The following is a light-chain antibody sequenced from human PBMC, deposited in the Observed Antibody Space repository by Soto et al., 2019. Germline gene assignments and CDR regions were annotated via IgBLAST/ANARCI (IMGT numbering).Light chain of an antibody. Sequence: QMTQSPPTLSASVGDGVTITCRASASIGTYLAWYQQKPGKAPKVLIYDASKLESGVPSRFSGSGSGTEFTLTISSLQPDDFATYYCQRYNDDFGQGTKVEI. J-gene: IGKJ2*01. CDR3: QRYNDD. V-gene: IGKV1-5*01. CDR1: ASIGTY. CDR2: DAS.